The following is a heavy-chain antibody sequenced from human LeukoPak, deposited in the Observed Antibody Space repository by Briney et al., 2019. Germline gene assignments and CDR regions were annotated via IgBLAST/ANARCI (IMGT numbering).Heavy chain of an antibody. J-gene: IGHJ6*02. D-gene: IGHD3-10*01. CDR3: ARVPAKTMVRGVIITHYYYYYGMDV. Sequence: ASVKVSCKTSGYAFTSYYILWVRQAPGQGLEWMGVINPSGGSTNYAQNFRGRVTITRDTSTTTVYMELNSLRSEDTAVYYCARVPAKTMVRGVIITHYYYYYGMDVWGQGTTVTVSS. CDR1: GYAFTSYY. V-gene: IGHV1-46*01. CDR2: INPSGGST.